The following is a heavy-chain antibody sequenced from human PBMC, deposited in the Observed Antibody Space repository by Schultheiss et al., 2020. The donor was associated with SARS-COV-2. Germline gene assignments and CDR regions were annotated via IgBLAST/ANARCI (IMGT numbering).Heavy chain of an antibody. D-gene: IGHD3-10*01. CDR2: IYTSGST. Sequence: GSLRLSCTVSGGSISSYYWSWIRQPAGKGLEWIGRIYTSGSTNYNPSLKSRVTMSVDTSKNQFSLKLSSVTAADTAVYYCARGGTMVRGVVESAFDIWGQGTMVTVSS. CDR1: GGSISSYY. J-gene: IGHJ3*02. V-gene: IGHV4-4*07. CDR3: ARGGTMVRGVVESAFDI.